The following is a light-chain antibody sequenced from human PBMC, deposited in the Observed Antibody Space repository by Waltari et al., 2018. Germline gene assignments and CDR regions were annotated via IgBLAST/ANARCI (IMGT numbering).Light chain of an antibody. CDR1: SLRSYY. V-gene: IGLV3-19*01. Sequence: SSELTQDPAVSVALGQTVRITCQGDSLRSYYASWYQQKPGQAPVLVIYGKNKRPSGIPDRFSGSSLGNTASLTITGAQAEDEADYYCNSRDSSGNQYVFGTGTKVTVL. CDR2: GKN. J-gene: IGLJ1*01. CDR3: NSRDSSGNQYV.